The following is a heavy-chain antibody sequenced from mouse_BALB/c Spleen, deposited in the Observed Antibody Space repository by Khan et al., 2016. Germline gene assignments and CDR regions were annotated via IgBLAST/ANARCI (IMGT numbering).Heavy chain of an antibody. J-gene: IGHJ2*01. Sequence: EVPLVETGGGLVQPKGSLKLSCAASGFTFNTNAMNWVRQAPGKGLEWVARIRSKSNNYATYYADSVKDRFTISRDDSQSMLYLQMNNLKTEDTAMYYCVRGAYYFDDWGEGTTLTVSS. V-gene: IGHV10S3*01. CDR2: IRSKSNNYAT. CDR3: VRGAYYFDD. CDR1: GFTFNTNA.